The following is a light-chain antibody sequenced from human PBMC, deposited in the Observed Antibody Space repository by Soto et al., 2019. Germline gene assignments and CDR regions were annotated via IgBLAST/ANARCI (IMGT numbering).Light chain of an antibody. CDR1: SSDVGGYNF. CDR2: EVS. J-gene: IGLJ3*02. V-gene: IGLV2-14*01. Sequence: QSVLTQPASVSGSPGQSITISCAGTSSDVGGYNFVSWYQQHPGKAPKVMIFEVSNRASGVSNRFSGSKSGNTASLTISGLRAEDEADYYCNSYTSSSTGVFGGGTKLTVL. CDR3: NSYTSSSTGV.